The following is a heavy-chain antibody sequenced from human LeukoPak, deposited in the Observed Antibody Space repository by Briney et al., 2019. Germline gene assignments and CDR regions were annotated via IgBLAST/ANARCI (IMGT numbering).Heavy chain of an antibody. Sequence: GSSVKVSCKASGYTFTGYYMHWVRQAPGQGLEWMGWINPNSGGTNYAQKFQGRVTMTRDTSISTAYMELSRLRSDDTAVYYCARGEGISITIFGVVFDYWGQGTLVTVSS. CDR3: ARGEGISITIFGVVFDY. J-gene: IGHJ4*02. D-gene: IGHD3-3*01. CDR1: GYTFTGYY. CDR2: INPNSGGT. V-gene: IGHV1-2*02.